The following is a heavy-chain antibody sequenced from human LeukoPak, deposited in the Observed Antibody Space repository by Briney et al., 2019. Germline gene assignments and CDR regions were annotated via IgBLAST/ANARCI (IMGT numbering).Heavy chain of an antibody. CDR3: ARDQGDDDYGGPDY. Sequence: SVKVSCKASGGTFSSYAISWVRQAPGQGLEWMGGIIPIFGTANYAQKFQGRVTITTDESTSTAYMELSSLRSEDTAVYYCARDQGDDDYGGPDYWGQGTLVTVSS. CDR2: IIPIFGTA. D-gene: IGHD4-23*01. J-gene: IGHJ4*02. V-gene: IGHV1-69*05. CDR1: GGTFSSYA.